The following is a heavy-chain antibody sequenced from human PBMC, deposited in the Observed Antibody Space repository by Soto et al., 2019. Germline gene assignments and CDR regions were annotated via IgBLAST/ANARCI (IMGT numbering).Heavy chain of an antibody. CDR1: GGSISSSSYY. Sequence: SEALSLTCTVSGGSISSSSYYWAWIRQPPGKGLEWIGSIYYSGSTYYNPSLKSRVTISVDTSKNQFSLKLSSVTAADTAVYYCARRQTTVTTWGDYYYYGMDVWGRGTTVTVSS. CDR3: ARRQTTVTTWGDYYYYGMDV. J-gene: IGHJ6*02. D-gene: IGHD4-17*01. CDR2: IYYSGST. V-gene: IGHV4-39*01.